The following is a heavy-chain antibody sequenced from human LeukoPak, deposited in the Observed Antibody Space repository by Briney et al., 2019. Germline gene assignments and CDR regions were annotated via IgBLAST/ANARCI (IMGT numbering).Heavy chain of an antibody. CDR2: IRYDGSNK. CDR3: AKDLGLLWFGELWAFDI. V-gene: IGHV3-30*02. CDR1: GFTFSSYG. Sequence: GGSLRLSCAASGFTFSSYGMHWVRQAPGKGLEWVAFIRYDGSNKYYADSVKGRFTISRDNSKNTLYLQMNSLRAEDTAVYYCAKDLGLLWFGELWAFDIWGQGTMVTVSS. J-gene: IGHJ3*02. D-gene: IGHD3-10*01.